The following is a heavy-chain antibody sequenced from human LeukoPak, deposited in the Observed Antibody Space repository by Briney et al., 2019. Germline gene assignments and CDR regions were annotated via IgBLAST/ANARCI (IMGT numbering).Heavy chain of an antibody. J-gene: IGHJ4*02. V-gene: IGHV1-2*06. D-gene: IGHD3-22*01. Sequence: ASVKVSCKASGYTFTGYYMHWVRQAPGQGLEWMGRINPNSGGTNYAQKFQGRVTMTRDTSINTAYMELSRLRSDDTAVYYCARGLSYYDQYYFDYWGQGTLVTVSS. CDR3: ARGLSYYDQYYFDY. CDR1: GYTFTGYY. CDR2: INPNSGGT.